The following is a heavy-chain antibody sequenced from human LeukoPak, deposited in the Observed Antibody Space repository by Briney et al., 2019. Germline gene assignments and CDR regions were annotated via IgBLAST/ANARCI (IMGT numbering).Heavy chain of an antibody. D-gene: IGHD1-26*01. CDR1: GFTFSSYA. V-gene: IGHV3-9*03. Sequence: PGGSLRLSCAASGFTFSSYAMSWVRQAPGKGLEWVSGISWNSGSIGYADSVKGRFTISRDNAKNSLYLQMNSLRAEDMALYYCAKASGSYDGVYYFDYWGQGTLVTVSS. CDR3: AKASGSYDGVYYFDY. J-gene: IGHJ4*02. CDR2: ISWNSGSI.